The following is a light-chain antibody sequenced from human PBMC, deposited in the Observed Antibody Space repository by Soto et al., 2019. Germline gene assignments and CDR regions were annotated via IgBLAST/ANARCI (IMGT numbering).Light chain of an antibody. CDR3: QQYNNWLWT. Sequence: EIVMTQSPATLSVSPGERATLSCRASQSVSRNVAWYQQKPGQAPRLLIHDASTRATGISVRFSGSGSGTEFTLTISSLQSEDLAVYYGQQYNNWLWTFGQGTKVEIK. CDR2: DAS. V-gene: IGKV3-15*01. CDR1: QSVSRN. J-gene: IGKJ1*01.